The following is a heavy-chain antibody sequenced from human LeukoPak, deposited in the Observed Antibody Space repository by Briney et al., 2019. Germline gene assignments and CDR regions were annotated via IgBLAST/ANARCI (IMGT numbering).Heavy chain of an antibody. D-gene: IGHD1-26*01. CDR2: IKSKTDGGTT. CDR1: GFTFSNAW. CDR3: TTYTMDLSIVGATYAFDI. Sequence: GGSLRLSCAASGFTFSNAWMSWVRQAPGKGLEWVGRIKSKTDGGTTDYAAPVKGRFTISRDDSKNTLYLQMNSLKTEDTAVYYCTTYTMDLSIVGATYAFDIWGQGTMVTVSS. J-gene: IGHJ3*02. V-gene: IGHV3-15*01.